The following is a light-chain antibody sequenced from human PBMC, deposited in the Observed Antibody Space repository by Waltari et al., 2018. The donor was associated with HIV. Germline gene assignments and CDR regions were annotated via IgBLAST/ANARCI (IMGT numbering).Light chain of an antibody. CDR1: QTIRSR. CDR2: NAS. CDR3: QQYYSDPYT. J-gene: IGKJ2*01. Sequence: DIQMTQSPSTLSASVGTRVTITFRASQTIRSRLAWYQQKPVKAPRLLLSNASTLESGVPATFSGSGSGTQFTLTISSLQPDDFATYYCQQYYSDPYTFGQGTKLEIK. V-gene: IGKV1-5*03.